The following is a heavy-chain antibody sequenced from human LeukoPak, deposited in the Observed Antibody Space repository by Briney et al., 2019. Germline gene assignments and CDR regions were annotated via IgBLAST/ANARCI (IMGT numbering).Heavy chain of an antibody. J-gene: IGHJ6*02. CDR2: INTNTGNP. Sequence: ASVKVSCKASGYTFTSYAMNWVRQAPGQGLEWMGWINTNTGNPTYAQGFTGRFVFSLDTSVSTAYLQISSLKAEDTAVYYCARRNSYGQRGNYYYYGMDVWGQGTTVTVSS. D-gene: IGHD5-18*01. CDR1: GYTFTSYA. CDR3: ARRNSYGQRGNYYYYGMDV. V-gene: IGHV7-4-1*02.